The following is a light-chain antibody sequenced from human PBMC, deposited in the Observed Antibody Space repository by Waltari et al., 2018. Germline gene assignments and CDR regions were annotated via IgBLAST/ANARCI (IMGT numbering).Light chain of an antibody. V-gene: IGKV1-39*01. CDR1: QSISTF. J-gene: IGKJ3*01. CDR2: AAS. CDR3: QESVSTPKGT. Sequence: DIQMTQSPSSLSASVGDRVTITFRASQSISTFLNWYQQKEGRDPKLLIFAASTLQRGVPSRFSGSGAGSDFTLTISSLQPEDSATYHCQESVSTPKGTFGPGTKVEIK.